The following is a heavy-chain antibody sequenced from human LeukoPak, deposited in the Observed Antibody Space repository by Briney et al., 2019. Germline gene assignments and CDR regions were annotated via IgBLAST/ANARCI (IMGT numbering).Heavy chain of an antibody. D-gene: IGHD3-3*01. CDR2: IYHGGST. Sequence: SETPSLTCFVSGASIINNNYYWAWLRQPPGKGLEWIGSIYHGGSTSYNPYLKSRVTMSVDTSKSHFTLKLNSVTAADTAVYSCAGHKYYNFWGSFNWFDPWGQGTLVIVSS. CDR3: AGHKYYNFWGSFNWFDP. V-gene: IGHV4-39*01. J-gene: IGHJ5*02. CDR1: GASIINNNYY.